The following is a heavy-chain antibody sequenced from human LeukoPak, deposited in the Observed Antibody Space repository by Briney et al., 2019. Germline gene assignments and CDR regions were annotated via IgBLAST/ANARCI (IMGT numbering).Heavy chain of an antibody. CDR2: ISGSGGST. D-gene: IGHD6-19*01. Sequence: GGSLRLSCAASGFTFSSYAMSWVRQAPGEGLEWVSAISGSGGSTYYADSVKGRFTISRDNSKNTLYLQMNSLRAEDTAVYYCAKGVGLYSCGWPIRAHWGQGTLVTVSS. J-gene: IGHJ4*02. CDR3: AKGVGLYSCGWPIRAH. V-gene: IGHV3-23*01. CDR1: GFTFSSYA.